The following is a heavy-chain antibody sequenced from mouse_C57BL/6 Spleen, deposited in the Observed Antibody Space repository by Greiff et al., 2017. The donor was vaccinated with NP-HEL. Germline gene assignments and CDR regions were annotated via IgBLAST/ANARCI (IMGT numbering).Heavy chain of an antibody. J-gene: IGHJ4*01. D-gene: IGHD1-1*01. CDR1: GYSFTGYY. V-gene: IGHV1-42*01. CDR3: ARRYYYGSSSYYYAMDY. CDR2: INPSTGGT. Sequence: EVQLQQSGPELVKPGASVKISCKASGYSFTGYYMNWVKQSPEKSLEWIGEINPSTGGTTYNQKFKAKATLTVDKSSSTAYMQLKSLTSEDSAVYYWARRYYYGSSSYYYAMDYWGQGTSVTVSS.